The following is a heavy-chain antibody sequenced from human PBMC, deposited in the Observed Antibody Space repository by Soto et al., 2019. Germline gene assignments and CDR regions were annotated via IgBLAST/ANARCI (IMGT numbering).Heavy chain of an antibody. CDR2: ISPTWTT. D-gene: IGHD6-19*01. Sequence: QVQLQESGPGLVKPSGTLSLTCAVSGGSISDNWWSWVRQPPGKGLEWIGEISPTWTTHYNPSLWSRVTISIDKSKYQFSRNLSSVTAADTAVYYCARHIAVPRTRGFDFWGQGTLVTVFS. CDR1: GGSISDNW. CDR3: ARHIAVPRTRGFDF. V-gene: IGHV4-4*02. J-gene: IGHJ4*02.